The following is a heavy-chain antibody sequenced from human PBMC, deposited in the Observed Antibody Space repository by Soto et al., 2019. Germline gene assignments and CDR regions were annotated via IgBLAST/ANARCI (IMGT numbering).Heavy chain of an antibody. J-gene: IGHJ4*02. V-gene: IGHV3-66*01. CDR2: IDIGGNT. CDR3: ARGRGSTGYLGREHYFDY. CDR1: GFSVTNNY. D-gene: IGHD2-2*01. Sequence: EVQVVESGGGLVQPGGSLRLSCAASGFSVTNNYMNWVRQAPGKGLEWVSIIDIGGNTYYADSVKDRFTISRDNSRNTLYLHMDSPRAEDTAVYYCARGRGSTGYLGREHYFDYGGQGTLVTVSP.